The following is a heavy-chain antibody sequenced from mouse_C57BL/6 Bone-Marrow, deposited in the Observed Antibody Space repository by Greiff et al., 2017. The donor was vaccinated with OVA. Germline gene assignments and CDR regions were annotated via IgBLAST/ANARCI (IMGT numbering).Heavy chain of an antibody. CDR3: AREDYYGSSADV. CDR2: IDPSDSYT. V-gene: IGHV1-50*01. D-gene: IGHD1-1*01. J-gene: IGHJ1*03. Sequence: QVQLQQPGAELVKPGASVKLSCKASGYTFTSYWMQWVKQRPGQGLEWIGEIDPSDSYTNYNQKFKGKATLTVDTSSRTAYMQLSSLTSEDSAVYYCAREDYYGSSADVWGTGTTVTVSS. CDR1: GYTFTSYW.